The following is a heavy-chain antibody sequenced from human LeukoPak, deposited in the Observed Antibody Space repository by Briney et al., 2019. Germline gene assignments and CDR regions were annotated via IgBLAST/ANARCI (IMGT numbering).Heavy chain of an antibody. CDR3: ANFVDTSMGGNDY. D-gene: IGHD5-18*01. Sequence: GSLRLSCAASVFTFSSHAMSWVRQAPGKGLEWVSAINSDSYYTYYADSVQGRFTISRDNSKNTLYLQMNSLRAEDTALYYCANFVDTSMGGNDYWGQGTLVTVSS. CDR2: INSDSYYT. CDR1: VFTFSSHA. J-gene: IGHJ4*02. V-gene: IGHV3-23*05.